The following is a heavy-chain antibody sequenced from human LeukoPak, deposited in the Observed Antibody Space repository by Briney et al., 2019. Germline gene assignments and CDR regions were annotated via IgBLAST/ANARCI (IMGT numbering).Heavy chain of an antibody. CDR2: IYSGGNT. CDR1: GFTVSSSY. D-gene: IGHD2-2*01. V-gene: IGHV3-66*01. CDR3: ASSREATSNWFVY. Sequence: GGSLRLSCAASGFTVSSSYMTWVRQAPGKRLEWVSIIYSGGNTYYADSVQGRFTISRDNSKNTLYLQMNSLRAEDTAVYHCASSREATSNWFVYWGQGTLVTVSS. J-gene: IGHJ5*01.